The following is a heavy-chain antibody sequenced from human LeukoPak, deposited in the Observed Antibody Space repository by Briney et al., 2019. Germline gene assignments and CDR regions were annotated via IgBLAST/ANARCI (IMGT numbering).Heavy chain of an antibody. CDR1: GFIFKHYG. Sequence: GYLRLSCAASGFIFKHYGIHWVLQAPAKRLEWLADIRSDGSNRFYACSVKGRFTISRDNAQNTVFLPLNSPRAEDTAMYYCVRGAQSGFDYSNSLRYWGHGTLVTVSS. CDR2: IRSDGSNR. J-gene: IGHJ4*01. V-gene: IGHV3-33*01. D-gene: IGHD4-11*01. CDR3: VRGAQSGFDYSNSLRY.